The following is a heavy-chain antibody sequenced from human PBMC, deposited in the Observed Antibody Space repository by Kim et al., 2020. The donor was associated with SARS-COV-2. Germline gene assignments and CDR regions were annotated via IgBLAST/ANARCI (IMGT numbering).Heavy chain of an antibody. D-gene: IGHD3-22*01. V-gene: IGHV4-31*02. CDR3: ARVGSSGYSGLDY. Sequence: YNPSLRSRVTISVDTSKNQFSLKLNSVTAANTAVYYCARVGSSGYSGLDYWGQGTLVTVSS. J-gene: IGHJ4*02.